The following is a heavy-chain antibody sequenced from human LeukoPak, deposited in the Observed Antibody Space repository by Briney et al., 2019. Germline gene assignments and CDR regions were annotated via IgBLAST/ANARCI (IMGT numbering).Heavy chain of an antibody. Sequence: PGGSLRLSCAASGFTFSTYWMHWVRQAPGKGLEWVSYISGSSSPIYYADSVKGRVTISRDNAKDSLYLQMTSLRDEDTAVYYCARVSGSYYFDYWGQGTLVTVSP. V-gene: IGHV3-48*02. D-gene: IGHD3-10*01. CDR3: ARVSGSYYFDY. CDR2: ISGSSSPI. CDR1: GFTFSTYW. J-gene: IGHJ4*02.